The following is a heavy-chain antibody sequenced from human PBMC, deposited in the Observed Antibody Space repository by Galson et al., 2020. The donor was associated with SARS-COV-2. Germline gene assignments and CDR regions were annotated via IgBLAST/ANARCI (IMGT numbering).Heavy chain of an antibody. D-gene: IGHD4-17*01. V-gene: IGHV3-30*18. CDR3: AKSDYVVGMDV. J-gene: IGHJ6*02. CDR2: ISYDGSNK. Sequence: TGGSLRLSCAASGFTFSSYGMHWVRQAPGKGLEWVAVISYDGSNKYYADSVKGRFTISRDNSKNTLYLQMNSLRAEDTAVYYCAKSDYVVGMDVWGQGTTVTVSS. CDR1: GFTFSSYG.